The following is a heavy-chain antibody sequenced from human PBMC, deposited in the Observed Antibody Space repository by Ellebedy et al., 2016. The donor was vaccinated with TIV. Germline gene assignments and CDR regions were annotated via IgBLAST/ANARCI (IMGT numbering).Heavy chain of an antibody. CDR2: IRKRTNSYAT. V-gene: IGHV3-73*01. CDR3: TGAITGGGY. D-gene: IGHD1-14*01. Sequence: PGGSLRLSCAASGFIFSDSAIYWVRQASGKGLEWVGRIRKRTNSYATEYAASVKGRFTIYRDDSKNTAYLQMNSLKIEDTAVYYCTGAITGGGYWGQGTLVTVSS. CDR1: GFIFSDSA. J-gene: IGHJ4*02.